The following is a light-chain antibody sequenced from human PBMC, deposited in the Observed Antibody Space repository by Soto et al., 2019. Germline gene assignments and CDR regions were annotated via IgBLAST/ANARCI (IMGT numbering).Light chain of an antibody. CDR1: QSISNN. Sequence: ETGMTQSPATLSVSPGERATRACRAGQSISNNVAWYRQNPGQARRHLIYDATTRATGIPSRFSGSGSGTEVTLTISSLQSEDFAVYYCQQYNNWPLTFGGGTKVEIK. V-gene: IGKV3-15*01. CDR2: DAT. CDR3: QQYNNWPLT. J-gene: IGKJ4*02.